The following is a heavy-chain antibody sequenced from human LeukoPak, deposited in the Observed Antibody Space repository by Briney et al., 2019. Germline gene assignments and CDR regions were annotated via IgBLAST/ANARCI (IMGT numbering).Heavy chain of an antibody. CDR2: ISSSVSYI. J-gene: IGHJ4*02. D-gene: IGHD3-16*01. Sequence: GGSLRLSCAASGFTFSSYSMNWVRQAPGKGLEWVSSISSSVSYIYYADSLKGRFTISRDNAKNSLFLQMSSLRAEDTAVYYCARADRLGAALLASFDYWGQGTLVTVSS. CDR3: ARADRLGAALLASFDY. CDR1: GFTFSSYS. V-gene: IGHV3-21*01.